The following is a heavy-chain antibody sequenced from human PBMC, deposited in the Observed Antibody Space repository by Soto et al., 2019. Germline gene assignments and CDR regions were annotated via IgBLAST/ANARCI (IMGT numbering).Heavy chain of an antibody. CDR1: GFTFDDYA. CDR3: AKGGYNWNSYLHY. Sequence: DVQLVESGGGVVQPGRSLRLSCAASGFTFDDYAMHWVRQAPGKGRELGSGMSWNSGSIGYADSVKGRFTISRDNAKNSLYMQMNSLRAEDTALYYCAKGGYNWNSYLHYWGQGTLVTVSS. D-gene: IGHD1-7*01. V-gene: IGHV3-9*01. J-gene: IGHJ4*02. CDR2: MSWNSGSI.